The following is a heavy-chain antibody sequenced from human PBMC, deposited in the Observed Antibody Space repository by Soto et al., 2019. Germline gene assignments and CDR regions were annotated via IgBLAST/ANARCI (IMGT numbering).Heavy chain of an antibody. Sequence: GESLKISCKGSGYSFTSYWIGWVRQMPGKGLEWMGIIYPGDSDTRYRPSFQGQVTISADKSISTAYLQWSSLKASDTAMYYCARRITIFGVVIPLDAFDIWGQGKMVTVS. CDR3: ARRITIFGVVIPLDAFDI. CDR1: GYSFTSYW. V-gene: IGHV5-51*01. CDR2: IYPGDSDT. D-gene: IGHD3-3*01. J-gene: IGHJ3*02.